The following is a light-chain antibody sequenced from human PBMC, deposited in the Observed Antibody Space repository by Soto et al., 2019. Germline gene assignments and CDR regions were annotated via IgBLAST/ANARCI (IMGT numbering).Light chain of an antibody. CDR1: SSDVGGYNY. Sequence: QSALTQPASVSGSPGQSITISCTGTSSDVGGYNYVSWYQQHPGKAPKLMIYDVTNRPSGVSNRFSGSKSGNTASLTISGLQAEEEADYYWSSYTSSSTVFGGGTKLTVL. V-gene: IGLV2-14*01. CDR2: DVT. CDR3: SSYTSSSTV. J-gene: IGLJ2*01.